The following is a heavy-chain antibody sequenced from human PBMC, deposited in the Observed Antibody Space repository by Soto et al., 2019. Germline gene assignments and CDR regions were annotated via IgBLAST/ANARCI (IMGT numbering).Heavy chain of an antibody. Sequence: ASVKVSCKASAGTFSSYAISWVRQAPGQGLEWMGGIIPIFGTANYAQKFQGRVTITADESTSTAYMELSSLRSEDTAVYYCARHFFGDYDSSGPKYYFDYWGQGTLVTVSS. CDR3: ARHFFGDYDSSGPKYYFDY. V-gene: IGHV1-69*13. CDR2: IIPIFGTA. CDR1: AGTFSSYA. D-gene: IGHD3-22*01. J-gene: IGHJ4*02.